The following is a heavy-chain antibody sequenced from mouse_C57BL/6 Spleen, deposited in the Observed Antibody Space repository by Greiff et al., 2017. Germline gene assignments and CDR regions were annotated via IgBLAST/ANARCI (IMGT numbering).Heavy chain of an antibody. V-gene: IGHV1-64*01. CDR3: AREGITPVVALDSFDS. J-gene: IGHJ2*01. Sequence: QVQLQQPGAELVKPGASVKLSCKASGYTFTSYWMHWVKQRPGQGLEWIGMIHPNSGSTNYNEKFKSKATLTVDKSSSTAYMQLSSLTSEDSAVYYCAREGITPVVALDSFDSWGQGTTLT. CDR2: IHPNSGST. CDR1: GYTFTSYW. D-gene: IGHD1-1*01.